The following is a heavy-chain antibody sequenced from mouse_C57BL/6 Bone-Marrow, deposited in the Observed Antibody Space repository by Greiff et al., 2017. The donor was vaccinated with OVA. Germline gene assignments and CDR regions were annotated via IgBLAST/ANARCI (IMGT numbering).Heavy chain of an antibody. V-gene: IGHV5-4*03. CDR1: GFTFSSYA. CDR3: ARGGYSNYAWFAY. J-gene: IGHJ3*01. D-gene: IGHD2-5*01. CDR2: ISDGGSYT. Sequence: DVMLVESGGGLVKPGGSLKLSCAASGFTFSSYAMSWVRQTPEKRLEWVATISDGGSYTYYPDNVKGRFTISRDNAKNNLYLQMSHLKSEDTAMYYCARGGYSNYAWFAYWGQGTLVTVSA.